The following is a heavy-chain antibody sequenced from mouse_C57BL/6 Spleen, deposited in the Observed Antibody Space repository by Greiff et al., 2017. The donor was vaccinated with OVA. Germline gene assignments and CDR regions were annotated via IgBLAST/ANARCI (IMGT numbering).Heavy chain of an antibody. Sequence: QVQLQQPGAELVKPGASVKLSCKASGYTFTSYWMQWVKQRPGQGLEWIGEIDPSDRYTNYNQKFKGKATLTVDTSSSTAYMQLSSLTSEDSAVYYCASLRDYAMDYWGQGTSVTVSS. V-gene: IGHV1-50*01. CDR3: ASLRDYAMDY. D-gene: IGHD1-1*01. J-gene: IGHJ4*01. CDR1: GYTFTSYW. CDR2: IDPSDRYT.